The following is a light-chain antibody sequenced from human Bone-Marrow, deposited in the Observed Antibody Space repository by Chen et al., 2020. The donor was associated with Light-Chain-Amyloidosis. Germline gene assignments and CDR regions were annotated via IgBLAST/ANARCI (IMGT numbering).Light chain of an antibody. Sequence: QFVLTQPPSASGTPGQRVSISCSGNSSNVGGITFNWYQHIPGRAPKLLIYSNNKRPSGVPDRFSGSKSGTSASLAISRLQSEDEADYYCAHWDDSMMGRVFGGGTKLTVL. CDR3: AHWDDSMMGRV. CDR1: SSNVGGIT. CDR2: SNN. V-gene: IGLV1-44*01. J-gene: IGLJ3*02.